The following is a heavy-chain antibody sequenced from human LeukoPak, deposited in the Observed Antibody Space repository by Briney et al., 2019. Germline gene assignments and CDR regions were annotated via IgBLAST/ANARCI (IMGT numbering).Heavy chain of an antibody. CDR2: ISGSGGST. D-gene: IGHD3-3*01. Sequence: GGSLRLSCAASGFTFSSYAMSWVRQAPGKGLEWVSAISGSGGSTYYADSVKGRFTISRDNSKNTLYLQMNSLRAEDTAVYYCAKDGSFLEWLLPFDYWGQGTLVTVSS. V-gene: IGHV3-23*01. CDR3: AKDGSFLEWLLPFDY. CDR1: GFTFSSYA. J-gene: IGHJ4*02.